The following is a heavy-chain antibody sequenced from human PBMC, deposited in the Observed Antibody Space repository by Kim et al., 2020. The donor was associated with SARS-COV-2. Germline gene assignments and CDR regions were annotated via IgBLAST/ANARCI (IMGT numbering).Heavy chain of an antibody. Sequence: SETLSLTCTVSGGSLSSSSYYWGWIRQPPGKGLEWIGTAYYSGNTYYNPSLKSRVTISGDTSKNQFSLKLGSVTAAATAVYDCARHQRYSSGWYGAFYYYYMDVRGKGTTVTVSS. V-gene: IGHV4-39*01. CDR1: GGSLSSSSYY. CDR3: ARHQRYSSGWYGAFYYYYMDV. D-gene: IGHD6-19*01. CDR2: AYYSGNT. J-gene: IGHJ6*03.